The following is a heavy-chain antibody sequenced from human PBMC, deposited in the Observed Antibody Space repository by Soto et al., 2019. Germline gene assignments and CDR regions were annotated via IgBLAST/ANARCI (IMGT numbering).Heavy chain of an antibody. CDR1: GFTFSNAW. D-gene: IGHD6-6*01. Sequence: GGSLRLSCAASGFTFSNAWMNWVRQAPGKGLEWVSVIYNGGGTYYADSVKGRFTISRDNSKNTLYLQMNSLRAEDTAVYYCASTRGSSYDYWGQGTLVTVSS. CDR2: IYNGGGT. CDR3: ASTRGSSYDY. V-gene: IGHV3-53*01. J-gene: IGHJ4*02.